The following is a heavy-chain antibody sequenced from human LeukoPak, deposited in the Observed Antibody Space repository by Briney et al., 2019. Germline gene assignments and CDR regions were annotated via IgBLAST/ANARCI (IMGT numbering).Heavy chain of an antibody. J-gene: IGHJ5*02. V-gene: IGHV4-4*02. CDR3: ASRGIQLRSNWFDP. D-gene: IGHD5-18*01. CDR1: GGSISSSNW. Sequence: SETLSLTCAVSGGSISSSNWWSWVRPPPGKGLEWIGEIYHSGSTNYNPSLKSRVTISVDKSKNQFSLKLSSVTAADTAVYYCASRGIQLRSNWFDPWGQGTLVTVSS. CDR2: IYHSGST.